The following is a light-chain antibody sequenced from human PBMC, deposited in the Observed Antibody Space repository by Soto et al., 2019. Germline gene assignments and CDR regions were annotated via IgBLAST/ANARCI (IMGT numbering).Light chain of an antibody. J-gene: IGLJ3*02. Sequence: NFMLTQPHSVSESPGKTVTISCTRSSGRIASNYVQWYQQRPGSVPTTVIYEDNQRPSGVPDRFSGSIDSSSNSASLTISGLKTEDEADYYCQSYDGDNNGVFGGGTKVTVL. CDR3: QSYDGDNNGV. CDR1: SGRIASNY. CDR2: EDN. V-gene: IGLV6-57*04.